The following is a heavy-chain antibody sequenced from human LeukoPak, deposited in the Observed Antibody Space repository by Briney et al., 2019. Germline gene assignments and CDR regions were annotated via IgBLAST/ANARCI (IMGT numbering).Heavy chain of an antibody. J-gene: IGHJ4*02. CDR2: ISYDGSNK. CDR3: ARTIAVAGTRVDY. V-gene: IGHV3-30-3*01. Sequence: PGGSLRLSCAASGFTFSSYAVHWVRQAPGKGLEWVAVISYDGSNKYYADSVKGRFTISRDNSKNTLYLQMNSLRAEDTAVYYCARTIAVAGTRVDYWGQGTLVTVSS. D-gene: IGHD6-19*01. CDR1: GFTFSSYA.